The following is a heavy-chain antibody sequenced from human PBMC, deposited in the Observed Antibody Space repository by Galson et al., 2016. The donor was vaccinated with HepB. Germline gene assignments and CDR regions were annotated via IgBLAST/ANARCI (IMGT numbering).Heavy chain of an antibody. CDR1: GFTFGSYW. CDR3: ARDRGYRALDL. D-gene: IGHD3-10*01. J-gene: IGHJ3*01. Sequence: SLRLSCEASGFTFGSYWMSWVRQAPGAGLVWVSLIDDSGDHTYYAESVKGRFTISRDKATNTLYLQMNSLRAEDTALYYCARDRGYRALDLWGQGTTVTVSS. V-gene: IGHV3-23*01. CDR2: IDDSGDHT.